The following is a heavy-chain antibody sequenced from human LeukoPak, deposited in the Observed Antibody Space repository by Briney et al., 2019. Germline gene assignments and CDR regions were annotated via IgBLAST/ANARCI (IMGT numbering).Heavy chain of an antibody. V-gene: IGHV4-4*07. J-gene: IGHJ4*02. CDR2: IYTSGST. CDR3: ARDNPPQYNSGWFAY. CDR1: GGSISSYY. Sequence: SETLSLTCTVSGGSISSYYWSWIRQPAGKGLEWIGRIYTSGSTNANPSLKSRVTMSVDTSENQFSLKPSSVTAADTAVYYSARDNPPQYNSGWFAYWGQGTLVTVSS. D-gene: IGHD6-19*01.